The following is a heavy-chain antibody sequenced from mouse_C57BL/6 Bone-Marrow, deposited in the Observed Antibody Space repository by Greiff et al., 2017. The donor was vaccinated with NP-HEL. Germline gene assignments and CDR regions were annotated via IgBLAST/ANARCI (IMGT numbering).Heavy chain of an antibody. V-gene: IGHV5-4*01. CDR3: ARGRVHFDY. Sequence: EVQVVESGGGLVKPGGSLKLSCAASGFTFSSYAMSWVRQTPEKRLEWVATISDGGSYTYYPDNVKGRFTISRDNAKNNLYLQMSHLKSDDTAMYYCARGRVHFDYWGQGTTLTVSS. CDR2: ISDGGSYT. J-gene: IGHJ2*01. CDR1: GFTFSSYA.